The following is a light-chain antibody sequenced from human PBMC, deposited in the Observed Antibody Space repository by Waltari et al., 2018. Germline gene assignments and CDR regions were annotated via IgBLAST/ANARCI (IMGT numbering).Light chain of an antibody. J-gene: IGKJ4*01. V-gene: IGKV3-20*01. Sequence: EIVLTQSPGTLSLSPGERGTLSCRASQSVSSSYLAWYQQKPGQSPRLLTYAASSRATGIPDRFSGSGSGTDFTLTISRLEPEDFAVYYCQQYGSSPGTFGGGTKVEIK. CDR1: QSVSSSY. CDR2: AAS. CDR3: QQYGSSPGT.